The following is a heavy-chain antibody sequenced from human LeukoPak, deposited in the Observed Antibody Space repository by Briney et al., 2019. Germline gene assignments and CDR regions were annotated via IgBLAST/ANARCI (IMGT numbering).Heavy chain of an antibody. J-gene: IGHJ4*02. CDR2: IGDSGYSA. V-gene: IGHV3-23*01. CDR3: AKGHTITLAVAAD. CDR1: GFTFSSYP. Sequence: GGSLRLSCAASGFTFSSYPMSWVRQAPGKGLEWVSGIGDSGYSAYYADSVKGRFTISRDNSKNTLYLQMNSLRAEDTAVYYCAKGHTITLAVAADWGQGTLVTVSS. D-gene: IGHD6-19*01.